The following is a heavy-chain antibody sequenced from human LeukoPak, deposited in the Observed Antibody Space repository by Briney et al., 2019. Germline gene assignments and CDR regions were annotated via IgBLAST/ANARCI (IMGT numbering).Heavy chain of an antibody. CDR3: ARDLYSATNGMDV. J-gene: IGHJ6*02. V-gene: IGHV1-8*01. D-gene: IGHD6-25*01. CDR1: GFTFTNYD. Sequence: GASVKVSCKASGFTFTNYDINWVRQATGQGLEWIGWMNPRNGNTGYAQKFQGRVTMTRDTSISTAYMELRSLRAEDTAVYYCARDLYSATNGMDVWGQGTTVTVSS. CDR2: MNPRNGNT.